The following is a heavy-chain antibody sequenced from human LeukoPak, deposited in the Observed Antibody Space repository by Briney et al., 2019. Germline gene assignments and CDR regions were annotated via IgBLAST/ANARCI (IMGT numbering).Heavy chain of an antibody. J-gene: IGHJ4*02. Sequence: GGSLRLSCAASGFTFSSYGMHWVRQAPGKGLEWVAVIWYDGSNKYYADSVKGRFTISRDNSKNTLYLQMNSLRAEDTAVYYCARASTIFGVASPDYWGQGTLVTVSS. CDR1: GFTFSSYG. CDR2: IWYDGSNK. D-gene: IGHD3-3*01. V-gene: IGHV3-33*01. CDR3: ARASTIFGVASPDY.